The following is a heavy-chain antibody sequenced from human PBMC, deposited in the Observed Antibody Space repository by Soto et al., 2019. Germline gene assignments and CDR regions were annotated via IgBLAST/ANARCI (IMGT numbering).Heavy chain of an antibody. CDR2: IIPIFGTA. D-gene: IGHD5-18*01. CDR1: GGTFSTYA. J-gene: IGHJ6*02. V-gene: IGHV1-69*13. CDR3: ARAXYSYGTAYLTYYYGMDV. Sequence: SVKVSCKASGGTFSTYAISWVRQAPGQGLEWVGGIIPIFGTANYAQKFQGRVTITADESTSTAYMELSSLRSEDTAVYYCARAXYSYGTAYLTYYYGMDVWGQGTTVTVSS.